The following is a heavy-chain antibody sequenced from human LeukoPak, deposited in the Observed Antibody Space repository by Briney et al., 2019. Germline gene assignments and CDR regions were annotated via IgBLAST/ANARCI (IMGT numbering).Heavy chain of an antibody. V-gene: IGHV3-74*01. Sequence: PGGSLRLSCAASGFTFSSYWMHWVRQAPGKGLVWVSRINSDGSSTNYADPVKGRFTISRDNAKNTLYLQMNSLRAEDTAVYCCTRGRVGATSEYWGQGTLVTVSS. D-gene: IGHD1-26*01. J-gene: IGHJ4*02. CDR1: GFTFSSYW. CDR2: INSDGSST. CDR3: TRGRVGATSEY.